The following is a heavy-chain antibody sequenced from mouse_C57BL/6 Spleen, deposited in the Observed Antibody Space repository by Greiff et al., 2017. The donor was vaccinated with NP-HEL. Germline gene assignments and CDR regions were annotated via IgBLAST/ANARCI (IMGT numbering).Heavy chain of an antibody. V-gene: IGHV1-59*01. CDR3: ASYGSSPDY. J-gene: IGHJ2*01. CDR2: IDPSDSYT. D-gene: IGHD1-1*01. CDR1: GYTFTSYW. Sequence: QVQLQQSGAELVRPGTSVKLSCKASGYTFTSYWMHWVKQRPGQGLEWIGVIDPSDSYTNYNQKFKGKATLTVDTSSSTAYMQLSSLTSEDSAVYYCASYGSSPDYWGQGTTLTVSS.